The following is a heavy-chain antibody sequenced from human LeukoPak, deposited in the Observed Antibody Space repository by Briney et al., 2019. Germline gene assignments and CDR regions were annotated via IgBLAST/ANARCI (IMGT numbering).Heavy chain of an antibody. Sequence: GGSLRLSCAASGFTVSSNYMSWVRQAPGKGLECVSVIYSGGSTYYADSVKGRFTISRDNSKNTLYLQMNSLRAEDTAVYYCARGLYYFDTSGYLYYWGQGTLVTVSS. V-gene: IGHV3-53*01. CDR2: IYSGGST. CDR3: ARGLYYFDTSGYLYY. J-gene: IGHJ4*02. D-gene: IGHD3-22*01. CDR1: GFTVSSNY.